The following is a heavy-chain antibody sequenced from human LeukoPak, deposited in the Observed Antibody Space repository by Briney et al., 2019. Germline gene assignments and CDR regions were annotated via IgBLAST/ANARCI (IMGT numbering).Heavy chain of an antibody. CDR1: GFTVSNSY. CDR2: IYVGGMT. D-gene: IGHD2-21*02. CDR3: TRGFGGDLLGYYFDS. Sequence: GGSLRLSCVASGFTVSNSYMTWVRQTPGKGLEWVAFIYVGGMTLYVDSVKGRFIISRDYSKDTLHLQMNRLTVTDTAVYYCTRGFGGDLLGYYFDSWGQGTQVTVS. V-gene: IGHV3-53*01. J-gene: IGHJ4*02.